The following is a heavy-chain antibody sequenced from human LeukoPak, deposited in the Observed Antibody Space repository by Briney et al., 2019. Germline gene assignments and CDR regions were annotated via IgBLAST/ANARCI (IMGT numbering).Heavy chain of an antibody. CDR2: IYYTGST. D-gene: IGHD4-17*01. CDR3: ARARYGHQPAFDI. J-gene: IGHJ3*02. Sequence: SETLSLTCTVSGGSISSYYWSWIRQPPGKGLEWVGYIYYTGSTNYNPSLKSRVTISVDTSKNQFSLKLRSVTAAATAVYYCARARYGHQPAFDIWGQGTMVTVSS. CDR1: GGSISSYY. V-gene: IGHV4-59*01.